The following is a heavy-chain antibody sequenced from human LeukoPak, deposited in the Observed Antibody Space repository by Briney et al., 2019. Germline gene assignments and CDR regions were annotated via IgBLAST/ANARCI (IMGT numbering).Heavy chain of an antibody. CDR2: ISAYNGNT. CDR1: GYTFTSYG. CDR3: ARVSGSITIFGVVTAPIDY. V-gene: IGHV1-18*01. D-gene: IGHD3-3*01. J-gene: IGHJ4*02. Sequence: EASVKVSCKASGYTFTSYGISWVRQAPGQGLEWMGWISAYNGNTNYAQKLQGRVTMTTDTSTSTAYMELRSLRSDDTAVYYCARVSGSITIFGVVTAPIDYWGQGTLVTVSS.